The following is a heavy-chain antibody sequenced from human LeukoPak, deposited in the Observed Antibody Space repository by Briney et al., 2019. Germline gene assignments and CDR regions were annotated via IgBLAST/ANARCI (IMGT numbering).Heavy chain of an antibody. J-gene: IGHJ4*02. CDR2: IYYSGST. CDR3: ARASTVATYSPFDY. V-gene: IGHV4-31*03. D-gene: IGHD5-12*01. CDR1: GGSISSGGYY. Sequence: SETLSLTCTVSGGSISSGGYYWSWIRQHPGKGLEWIGYIYYSGSTYYNPSLKSRVTISVDTSKNQFPLKLSSVTAADTAVYYCARASTVATYSPFDYWGQGTLVTVSS.